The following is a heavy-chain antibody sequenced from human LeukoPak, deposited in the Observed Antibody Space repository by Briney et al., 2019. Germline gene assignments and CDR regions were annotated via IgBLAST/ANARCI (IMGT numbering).Heavy chain of an antibody. V-gene: IGHV4-59*08. CDR2: IYYSGST. CDR1: GGSISSYY. CDR3: ARGVYDFWSGYYLVWFDP. D-gene: IGHD3-3*01. Sequence: PSETLSLTCTVSGGSISSYYWSWIRQPPGKGLEWIGYIYYSGSTNYNPSLKSRVTISVDTSKNQFSLKLSSVTAADTAVYYCARGVYDFWSGYYLVWFDPWGQGTLVTVSS. J-gene: IGHJ5*02.